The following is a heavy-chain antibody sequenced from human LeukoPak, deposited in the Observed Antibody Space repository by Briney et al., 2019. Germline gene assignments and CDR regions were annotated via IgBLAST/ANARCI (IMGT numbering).Heavy chain of an antibody. Sequence: AGGSLRLSCAASGFTFDDYAMHWVRQAPGKGLEWVSGISWNSGSIGYADSVKGRFTISRDNAKNSLYLQMNSLRAEDTALYYCAKVQHSSGWLGWFDPWGQGTLVTVSS. CDR2: ISWNSGSI. CDR3: AKVQHSSGWLGWFDP. D-gene: IGHD6-19*01. CDR1: GFTFDDYA. V-gene: IGHV3-9*01. J-gene: IGHJ5*02.